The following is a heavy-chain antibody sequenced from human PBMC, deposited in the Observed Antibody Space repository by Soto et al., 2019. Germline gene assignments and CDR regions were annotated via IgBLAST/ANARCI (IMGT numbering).Heavy chain of an antibody. CDR1: GFTFSDYY. CDR3: ARDLVVVAQGWFDP. D-gene: IGHD2-15*01. V-gene: IGHV3-11*01. CDR2: ISSSGSTI. Sequence: PGGSLRLSCAASGFTFSDYYMSWIRQAPGKGLEWVSYISSSGSTIYYADSVKGRFTISRDNAKNSLYLQMNSLRAEDTAVYYCARDLVVVAQGWFDPWGQGTLVTVSS. J-gene: IGHJ5*02.